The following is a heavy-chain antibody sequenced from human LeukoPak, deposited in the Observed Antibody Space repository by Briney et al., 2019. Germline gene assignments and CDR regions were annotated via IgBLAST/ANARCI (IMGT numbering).Heavy chain of an antibody. CDR3: ARVVTLGGNDY. V-gene: IGHV4-38-2*01. J-gene: IGHJ4*02. Sequence: SETLSLTCAVSGYSISSGYYWGWIRQPPGKGLEWIGTIFRAGNTYYNPSLKSRVTISVDTSKNQFSPKLSSVTAADTATYYCARVVTLGGNDYWGQGTLVTVSS. D-gene: IGHD4-23*01. CDR1: GYSISSGYY. CDR2: IFRAGNT.